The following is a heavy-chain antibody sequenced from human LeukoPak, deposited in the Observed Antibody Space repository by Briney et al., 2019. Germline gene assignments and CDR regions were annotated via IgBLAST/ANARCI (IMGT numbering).Heavy chain of an antibody. CDR3: ARDIAHCTGDMCYNIRFDS. D-gene: IGHD2-8*02. J-gene: IGHJ5*01. CDR1: GFTFINAW. Sequence: GGSLRFSCAASGFTFINAWMAWVRQAPGKGLEWVSYIGPSDSNIYYADSVKGRFTISRDNAKDSLYLQMNSLRAEDTAVYYCARDIAHCTGDMCYNIRFDSWGQGTLVTVSS. CDR2: IGPSDSNI. V-gene: IGHV3-48*01.